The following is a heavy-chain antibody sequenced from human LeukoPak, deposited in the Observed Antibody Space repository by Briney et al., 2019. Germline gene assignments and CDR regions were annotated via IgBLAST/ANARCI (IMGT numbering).Heavy chain of an antibody. CDR1: GYTFSSYG. D-gene: IGHD3-10*01. V-gene: IGHV1-18*01. CDR3: ASVNHHYASGSPRDGMDV. CDR2: ISAYNGNT. J-gene: IGHJ6*02. Sequence: SVKVSCKASGYTFSSYGISWVRQAPGQGLEWMGWISAYNGNTNYAQKLQGRVTMTTDTSTSTAYMELRSLRSDDTAAYYCASVNHHYASGSPRDGMDVWGRGTTVTVSS.